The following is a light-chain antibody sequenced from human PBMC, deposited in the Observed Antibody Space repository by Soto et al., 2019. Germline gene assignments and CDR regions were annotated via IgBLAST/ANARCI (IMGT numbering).Light chain of an antibody. CDR1: QKVSSD. V-gene: IGKV3-15*01. CDR2: GAS. Sequence: EIVMTQSPDTLSGSRGERATLSCRSSQKVSSDLAWYQQKPGQAPRLLIYGASTRATGIPARFSGSRSVTESALAVSCLQSEDFAGYYCQQYNNWPWTFGQGTKVDIK. J-gene: IGKJ1*01. CDR3: QQYNNWPWT.